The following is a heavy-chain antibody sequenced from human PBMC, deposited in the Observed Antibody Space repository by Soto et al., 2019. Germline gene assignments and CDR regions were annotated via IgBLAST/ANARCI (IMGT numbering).Heavy chain of an antibody. D-gene: IGHD3-10*01. V-gene: IGHV3-74*01. CDR1: GFTFSSYW. CDR2: ISSDGSST. Sequence: EVQLVESGGGLVQPGGSLRLSCAASGFTFSSYWMHWVRQATGKGLLWFSLISSDGSSTTYADSVKGRFNISRDSAKNTLYLQRNSLRAEDTAVYYCARGRGNSETYTLGYWCPGTLVTVCS. CDR3: ARGRGNSETYTLGY. J-gene: IGHJ4*01.